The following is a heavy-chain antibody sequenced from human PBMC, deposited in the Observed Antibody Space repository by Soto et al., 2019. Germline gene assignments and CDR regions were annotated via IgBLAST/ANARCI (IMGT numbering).Heavy chain of an antibody. CDR3: ARRTDYYASSRTFDY. CDR1: GGSISSGGYS. D-gene: IGHD3-22*01. J-gene: IGHJ4*02. CDR2: IYHSGST. Sequence: PSETLSLTCAVSGGSISSGGYSWSWIRQPPGKGLEWIGYIYHSGSTYYNPSLKSRVTISVDRSKNQFSLKLSSVTAADTAVYYCARRTDYYASSRTFDYWGQGTLVTVSS. V-gene: IGHV4-30-2*01.